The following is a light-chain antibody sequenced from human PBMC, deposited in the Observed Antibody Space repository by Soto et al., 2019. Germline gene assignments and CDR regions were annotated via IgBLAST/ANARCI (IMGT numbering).Light chain of an antibody. CDR1: QAIDRS. Sequence: DIQMTQSPSSLSASVGDRVTITCRASQAIDRSLAWYQQKPGQVPKLLIYAASTLHSGVPSRCSGSGSGAHFTLTVTGLQPEDVATYYCQEHNGDLPVGFGPGTTVDV. CDR2: AAS. CDR3: QEHNGDLPVG. J-gene: IGKJ3*01. V-gene: IGKV1-27*01.